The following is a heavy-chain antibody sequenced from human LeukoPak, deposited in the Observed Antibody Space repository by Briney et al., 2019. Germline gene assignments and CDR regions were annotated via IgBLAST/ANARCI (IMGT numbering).Heavy chain of an antibody. J-gene: IGHJ4*02. Sequence: GGSLRLSCAASGFIFSTRGMHWVRQAPGKGLEWVAAISYDGSNKYYADFVRHGFTISRDTSKNTLELQMNSLRAEDTAVYYCAILYSSGWYADHGGQGTLVTVSS. CDR1: GFIFSTRG. CDR3: AILYSSGWYADH. CDR2: ISYDGSNK. V-gene: IGHV3-33*01. D-gene: IGHD6-19*01.